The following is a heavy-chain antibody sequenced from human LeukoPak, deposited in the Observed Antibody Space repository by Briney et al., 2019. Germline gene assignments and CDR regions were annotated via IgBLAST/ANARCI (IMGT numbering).Heavy chain of an antibody. J-gene: IGHJ4*02. CDR2: INAGNGNT. CDR3: ARDVGATTNYFDY. V-gene: IGHV1-3*01. D-gene: IGHD1-26*01. Sequence: ASVKVSCKASGYTFTSYAMHWVRQAPGQRLEWMGWINAGNGNTKYSQKFQGRVTITTDESTSTAYMELSSLRSEDTAVYYCARDVGATTNYFDYWGQGTLVTVSS. CDR1: GYTFTSYA.